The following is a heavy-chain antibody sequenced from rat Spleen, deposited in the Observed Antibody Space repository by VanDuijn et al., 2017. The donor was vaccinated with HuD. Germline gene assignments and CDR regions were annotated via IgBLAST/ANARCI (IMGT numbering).Heavy chain of an antibody. CDR2: INSAGTT. V-gene: IGHV3-3*01. Sequence: EVQLQESGPGLVKPSQSLSLTCSVTGYSITSSYGWSWIRRFPGNKLEWMGYINSAGTTNYNPSLKSRISISRDTSKNQFFLQVNSVTTEDTATYYCARWVIYNSPFDYWGQGVMVTVSS. D-gene: IGHD4-3*01. CDR3: ARWVIYNSPFDY. J-gene: IGHJ2*01. CDR1: GYSITSSYG.